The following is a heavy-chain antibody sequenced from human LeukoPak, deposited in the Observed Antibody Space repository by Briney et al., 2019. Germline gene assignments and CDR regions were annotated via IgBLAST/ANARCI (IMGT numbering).Heavy chain of an antibody. CDR1: GFTFSSYG. CDR2: IWYDGSNK. Sequence: PGGSLRLSCAASGFTFSSYGMHWVRQAPGKGLEWVAVIWYDGSNKYYADSVKGRFTISRDNSKNTLYLQMNSLRAEDTAVYYCAKTGYRSSSGPFDYYYYYMDVWGKGTTVTVSS. CDR3: AKTGYRSSSGPFDYYYYYMDV. D-gene: IGHD6-6*01. J-gene: IGHJ6*03. V-gene: IGHV3-33*06.